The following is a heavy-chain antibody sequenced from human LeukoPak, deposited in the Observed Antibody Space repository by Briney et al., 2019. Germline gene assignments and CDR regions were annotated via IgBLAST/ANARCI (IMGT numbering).Heavy chain of an antibody. CDR2: ITTDGSST. Sequence: GGSLRLSCAASGFTFSSYSMHWVRQAPGKGLVWVSRITTDGSSTTYADSVKGRFTISRDNAKNTPYLQMNSLRAEDTAVYCCRRGGTTFDYWARGTLVTVPT. V-gene: IGHV3-74*01. CDR3: RRGGTTFDY. J-gene: IGHJ4*02. D-gene: IGHD1-26*01. CDR1: GFTFSSYS.